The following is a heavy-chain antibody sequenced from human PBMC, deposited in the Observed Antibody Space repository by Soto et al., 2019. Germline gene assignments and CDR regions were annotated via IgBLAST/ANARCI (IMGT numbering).Heavy chain of an antibody. CDR1: GFTFSSYG. D-gene: IGHD6-19*01. J-gene: IGHJ6*02. CDR3: AREWLVLNYYYYGMDV. V-gene: IGHV3-33*01. Sequence: GGSLRLSCAASGFTFSSYGMHWVRQAPGKGLEWVAVIWYDGSNKYYADSVKGRFTISRDNSKNTLYLQMNSLRAEDTAVYYCAREWLVLNYYYYGMDVWGQGTTVTVSS. CDR2: IWYDGSNK.